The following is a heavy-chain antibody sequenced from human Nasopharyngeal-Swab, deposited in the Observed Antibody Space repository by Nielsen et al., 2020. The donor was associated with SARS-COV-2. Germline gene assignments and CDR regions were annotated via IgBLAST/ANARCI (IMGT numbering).Heavy chain of an antibody. D-gene: IGHD6-13*01. V-gene: IGHV4-31*02. CDR3: ARGWKQQLVLRWFDP. CDR2: IYYSGST. J-gene: IGHJ5*02. Sequence: WIRQPPGKGLEWIGYIYYSGSTYYNPSLKSRVTISVDTSKNQFSLKLSSVTAADTAVYYCARGWKQQLVLRWFDPWGQGTLVTV.